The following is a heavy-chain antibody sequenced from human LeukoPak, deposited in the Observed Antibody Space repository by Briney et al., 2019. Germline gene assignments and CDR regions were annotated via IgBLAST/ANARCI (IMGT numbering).Heavy chain of an antibody. CDR2: ISTYNGNT. J-gene: IGHJ1*01. D-gene: IGHD3-3*01. CDR1: GYTFKTFV. CDR3: ATGFLQWLRILEH. V-gene: IGHV1-18*01. Sequence: GASVKVSCKASGYTFKTFVINWVRQAPGKGLEWMGWISTYNGNTKYEQKFQGRVTVTADTSANSAYMEMRRLRSDDTAVYYCATGFLQWLRILEHWGQGTLVTVSS.